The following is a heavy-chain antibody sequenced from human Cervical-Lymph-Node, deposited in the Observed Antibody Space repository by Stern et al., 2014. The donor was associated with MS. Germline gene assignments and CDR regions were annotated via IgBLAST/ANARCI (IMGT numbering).Heavy chain of an antibody. Sequence: QLVQSGSEVRKPGSSVNVTCKASGGTFRSFAVNWVRQAPGQGLEWVGGIIPVFGTPTYAQKFQGRVTIMSDESTNTVYVELSSLTTDDTATYFCASAHPATRRGYKGMNVWGQGTTIAVSS. CDR1: GGTFRSFA. V-gene: IGHV1-69*01. CDR3: ASAHPATRRGYKGMNV. J-gene: IGHJ6*02. D-gene: IGHD2-2*01. CDR2: IIPVFGTP.